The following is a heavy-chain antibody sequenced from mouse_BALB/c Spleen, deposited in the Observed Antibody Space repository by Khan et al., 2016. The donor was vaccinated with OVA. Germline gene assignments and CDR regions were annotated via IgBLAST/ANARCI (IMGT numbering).Heavy chain of an antibody. J-gene: IGHJ3*01. V-gene: IGHV5-6-5*01. CDR2: IGSGEST. CDR3: ERDYWFAY. CDR1: GFTFSNYA. Sequence: EVELVESGGGLVKPGGSLKLSCEASGFTFSNYAMSLVRQSPEKRLEWVASIGSGESTYYLDSVKGRFTISRDNARNILYLQMSSLRSEDTAMYYCERDYWFAYWGQGTLVTVSA.